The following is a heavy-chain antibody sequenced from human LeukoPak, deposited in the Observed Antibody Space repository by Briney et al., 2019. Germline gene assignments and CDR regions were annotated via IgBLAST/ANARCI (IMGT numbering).Heavy chain of an antibody. CDR1: GFTFSSYG. V-gene: IGHV3-30*18. CDR3: AKSVAGNYFDY. Sequence: GGSLRLSCAASGFTFSSYGMHWVRQAPGKGLEWVAVISYDGSNKYYADSVKGRFTISRDNSKNTLYLQMNSLRAEDTAVYYCAKSVAGNYFDYWGQGTLSPSPQ. D-gene: IGHD6-19*01. J-gene: IGHJ4*02. CDR2: ISYDGSNK.